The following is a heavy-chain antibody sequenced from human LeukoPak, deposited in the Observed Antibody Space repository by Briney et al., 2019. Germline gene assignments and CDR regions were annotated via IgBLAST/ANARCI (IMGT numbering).Heavy chain of an antibody. CDR3: ARDPGGYDYPSLLNFDY. V-gene: IGHV1-18*01. CDR2: ISAYNGNT. CDR1: GYTFTSYG. J-gene: IGHJ4*02. Sequence: GASVKVSCKASGYTFTSYGISWVRQAPGQGLEWMGWISAYNGNTNYAQKFQGRVTITADESTSTAYMELSSLRSEDTALYYCARDPGGYDYPSLLNFDYWGQGTLVTVSS. D-gene: IGHD5-12*01.